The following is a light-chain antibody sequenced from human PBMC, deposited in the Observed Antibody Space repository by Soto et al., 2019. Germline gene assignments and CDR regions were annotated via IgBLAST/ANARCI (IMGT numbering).Light chain of an antibody. CDR2: DAS. Sequence: DIQMTQSPSTLSESVGDRVTITCRASQSISSWLAWYQQKQGKAPKLLIYDASSLESGVPSRFRGSGSGTEFTLTISSLQPDDFATYYCQQYNSYSYTFGQGTKLEIK. CDR3: QQYNSYSYT. CDR1: QSISSW. J-gene: IGKJ2*01. V-gene: IGKV1-5*01.